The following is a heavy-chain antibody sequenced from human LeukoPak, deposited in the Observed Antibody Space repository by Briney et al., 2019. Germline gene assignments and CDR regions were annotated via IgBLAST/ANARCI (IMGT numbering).Heavy chain of an antibody. D-gene: IGHD4-23*01. J-gene: IGHJ6*04. CDR1: GGSISSSF. Sequence: PESLSLTCTVSGGSISSSFWSWIRQPPGRGLGWIGYIFYNGGINYNPSLKSRVTLSVDASKTQISLKLSSLTAAHTAVYYCARVSSFTTVVTRGNYLYVWGKRTTVTVSS. V-gene: IGHV4-59*01. CDR2: IFYNGGI. CDR3: ARVSSFTTVVTRGNYLYV.